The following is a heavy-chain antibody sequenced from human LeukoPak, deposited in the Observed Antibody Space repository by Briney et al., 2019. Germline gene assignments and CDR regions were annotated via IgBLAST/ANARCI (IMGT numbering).Heavy chain of an antibody. CDR2: IYYSGSP. D-gene: IGHD3-10*01. V-gene: IGHV4-59*01. CDR1: GGSISSYY. Sequence: PSETLSLTCTVSGGSISSYYWSWIRQPPGKGLEWIGYIYYSGSPNYNPSLKSRVTISVDASKTQFSLKLSSVTAADTAVYYCARDSSYGSGVKYNWFDPWGQGTLVTVSS. J-gene: IGHJ5*02. CDR3: ARDSSYGSGVKYNWFDP.